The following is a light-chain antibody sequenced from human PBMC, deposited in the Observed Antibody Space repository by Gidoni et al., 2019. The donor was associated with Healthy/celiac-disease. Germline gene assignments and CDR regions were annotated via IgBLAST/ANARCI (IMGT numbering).Light chain of an antibody. J-gene: IGLJ1*01. CDR2: GKN. CDR3: NSRDSSGNHYV. CDR1: SLICYY. Sequence: SSELTQYAASSVALGQTVCITCQGDSLICYYASWYQQKPGQAPVLVIYGKNNRPSGIPDRFSGSSSGNTASLAITGAQAEDEADYYCNSRDSSGNHYVFGTGTKVTVL. V-gene: IGLV3-19*01.